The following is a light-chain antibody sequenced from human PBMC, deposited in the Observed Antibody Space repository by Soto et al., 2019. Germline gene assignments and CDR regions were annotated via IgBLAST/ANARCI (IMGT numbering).Light chain of an antibody. Sequence: QSALTQPASVSGSPGQSITISCTGTSSDVGGYNYVSWYQQHPGKAPKLMIYDVINLPSGVSNRFSGSKSGNTASLTISGLQAEDEADYYCSSYTSSSTRVFGTGTKVTVL. CDR1: SSDVGGYNY. V-gene: IGLV2-14*01. J-gene: IGLJ1*01. CDR2: DVI. CDR3: SSYTSSSTRV.